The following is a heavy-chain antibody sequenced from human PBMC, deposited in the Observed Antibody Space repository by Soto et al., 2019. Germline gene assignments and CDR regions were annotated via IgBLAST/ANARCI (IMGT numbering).Heavy chain of an antibody. CDR2: ISSSSRAI. D-gene: IGHD6-6*01. CDR1: GFTFSSYN. V-gene: IGHV3-48*01. Sequence: EVQLVESGGGLVQPGGSLRLSCAASGFTFSSYNMNWVRQAPGKGLEWVSYISSSSRAIYYGDSVKGRFTISRDTANNSLYLQMNSLRAEDTAVSYCAREYSSSSSYFDYWGQGTLVTVSS. CDR3: AREYSSSSSYFDY. J-gene: IGHJ4*02.